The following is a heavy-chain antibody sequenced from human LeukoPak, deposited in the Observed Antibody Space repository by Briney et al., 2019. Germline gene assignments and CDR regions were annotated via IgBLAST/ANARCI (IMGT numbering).Heavy chain of an antibody. CDR3: ARRRVTVVRGVDITSYYFDY. Sequence: GGSLRLSCAASGFTFSSYAMSWVRQAPGKGLEWVSAISGRGYSTYYADSVKGRFIISRDNSRDTLYLQMNSLRAEDTALYFCARRRVTVVRGVDITSYYFDYWGQGTLVTVSS. CDR1: GFTFSSYA. D-gene: IGHD3-10*01. J-gene: IGHJ4*02. CDR2: ISGRGYST. V-gene: IGHV3-23*01.